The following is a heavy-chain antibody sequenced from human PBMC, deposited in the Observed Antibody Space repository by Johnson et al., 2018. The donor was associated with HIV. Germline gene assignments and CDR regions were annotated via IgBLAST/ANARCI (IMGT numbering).Heavy chain of an antibody. CDR3: AKDGSGDVRGAFDI. CDR1: GFTFDDYT. V-gene: IGHV3-43*01. CDR2: ISWDGGST. Sequence: EVQLVESGGGLVQPGRSLRLSCAASGFTFDDYTMHWVRQAPGKGLEWVSLISWDGGSTYYADSVEGRFTISRDNSKNSLYLQMNSLRTEDTALYYCAKDGSGDVRGAFDIWGQGTMVTVSS. D-gene: IGHD3-10*02. J-gene: IGHJ3*02.